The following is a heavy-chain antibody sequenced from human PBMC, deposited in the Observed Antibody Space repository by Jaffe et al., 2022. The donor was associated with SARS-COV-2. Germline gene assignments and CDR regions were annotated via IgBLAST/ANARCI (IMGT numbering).Heavy chain of an antibody. J-gene: IGHJ3*02. CDR3: ARGSPLGGRGAFDI. CDR2: ISWNSGSI. Sequence: EVQLVESGGGLVQPGRSLRLSCAASGFTFDDYAMHWVRQAPGKGLEWVSGISWNSGSIGYADSVKGRFTISRDNAKNSLYLQMNSLRAEDTALYYCARGSPLGGRGAFDIWGQGTMVTVSS. D-gene: IGHD3-3*01. V-gene: IGHV3-9*01. CDR1: GFTFDDYA.